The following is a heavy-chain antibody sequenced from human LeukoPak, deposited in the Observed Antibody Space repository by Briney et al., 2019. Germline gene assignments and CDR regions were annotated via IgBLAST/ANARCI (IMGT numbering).Heavy chain of an antibody. D-gene: IGHD3-3*01. Sequence: ASVEVSCKASGYTFTTYDINWVRQATGQGLEWMGWMNPNSGNTGYAQKFQGRVTMTRNTSISTAYMELSSLRSEDTAVYYCARAPPYDFWSGYFSPYYYYYYMDVWGKGTTVTVSS. CDR3: ARAPPYDFWSGYFSPYYYYYYMDV. J-gene: IGHJ6*03. CDR2: MNPNSGNT. V-gene: IGHV1-8*01. CDR1: GYTFTTYD.